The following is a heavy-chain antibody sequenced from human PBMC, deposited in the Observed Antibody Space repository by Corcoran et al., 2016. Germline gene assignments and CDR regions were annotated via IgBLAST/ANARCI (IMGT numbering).Heavy chain of an antibody. CDR3: ARACTNGVWGSGCYYGMDV. CDR1: GYTFTSYD. CDR2: MNPNSGNT. Sequence: QVQLVQSGAEVKKPGASVKVSCKASGYTFTSYDINWVRQATGQGLEWMGWMNPNSGNTGYAQKFQGRVTMTRNTSISTAYMELSSLRSEDTAVYYCARACTNGVWGSGCYYGMDVWGQGTTVTVSS. J-gene: IGHJ6*02. D-gene: IGHD2-8*01. V-gene: IGHV1-8*01.